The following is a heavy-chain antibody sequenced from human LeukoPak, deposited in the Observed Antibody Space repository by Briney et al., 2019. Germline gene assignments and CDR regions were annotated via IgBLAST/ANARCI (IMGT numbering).Heavy chain of an antibody. Sequence: GGSWRLSCVVSGFNLGSSWMSWVRQAPGKGLEWVANIKEDGSQTYYVDSVKGRFTISRDNAKNSLYMQLNSLRVEDTAVYYCARDRGWLAHDCWGQGTLVTVSP. D-gene: IGHD5-12*01. CDR1: GFNLGSSW. V-gene: IGHV3-7*01. CDR2: IKEDGSQT. J-gene: IGHJ4*02. CDR3: ARDRGWLAHDC.